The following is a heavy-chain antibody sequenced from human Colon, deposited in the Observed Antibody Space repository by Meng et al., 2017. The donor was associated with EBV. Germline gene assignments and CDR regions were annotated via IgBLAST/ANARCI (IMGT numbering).Heavy chain of an antibody. J-gene: IGHJ4*02. CDR1: GGSMSSGNYY. CDR2: IHHSGSA. V-gene: IGHV4-30-4*01. Sequence: QVQRQESGPGLVEPSQTLSLTCTVSGGSMSSGNYYWSWIRQPPGKGLEWIGYIHHSGSAYYNPSLKSRVTISMDTSKNQFSLRLSSVTAADTAVYYCARNYYFDYWGQGTLVTVSS. CDR3: ARNYYFDY.